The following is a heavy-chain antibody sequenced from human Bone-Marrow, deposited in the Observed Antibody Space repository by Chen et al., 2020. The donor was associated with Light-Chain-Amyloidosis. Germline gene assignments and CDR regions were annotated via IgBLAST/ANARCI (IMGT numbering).Heavy chain of an antibody. J-gene: IGHJ4*02. CDR1: GFTFSSYA. CDR2: IIGSGGST. CDR3: AKDRWDYYDSSGYYGYFDY. V-gene: IGHV3-23*01. Sequence: EVQLLESGGGLVQPGGSLRLSCAAPGFTFSSYAMNWVRQAPGKGLEWVSAIIGSGGSTYYADSVKGRFTISRDNSKNTLYLQMNSLRAEDTAVYYCAKDRWDYYDSSGYYGYFDYWGQGTLVTVSS. D-gene: IGHD3-22*01.